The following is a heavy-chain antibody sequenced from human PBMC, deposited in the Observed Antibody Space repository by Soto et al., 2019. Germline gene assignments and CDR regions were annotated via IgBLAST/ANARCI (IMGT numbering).Heavy chain of an antibody. J-gene: IGHJ4*02. CDR1: GGTFRNHV. Sequence: SVKVSCKASGGTFRNHVFNWVRQAPGQGLEWMGGTIPIIGTPNYAQKFQGRVTITADASTNTVYLDVSSLRSEDTAVYYCATHTHELRFLGCFLFDYGGRGPLVTVPS. CDR3: ATHTHELRFLGCFLFDY. V-gene: IGHV1-69*13. CDR2: TIPIIGTP. D-gene: IGHD3-3*01.